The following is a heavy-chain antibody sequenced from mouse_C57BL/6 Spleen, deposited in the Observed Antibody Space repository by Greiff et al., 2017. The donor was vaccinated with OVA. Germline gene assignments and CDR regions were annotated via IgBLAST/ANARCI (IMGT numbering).Heavy chain of an antibody. V-gene: IGHV1-64*01. CDR2: IHPNSGST. D-gene: IGHD3-2*02. CDR1: GYTFTSYW. Sequence: QVQLQQPGAELVKPGASVKLSCKASGYTFTSYWMHWVKQRPGQGLEWIGMIHPNSGSTNYNEKFKSKATLTVDKSSSTAYMQLSSLTSEDSAVYYCARLGDDSSGTFWGQGILVTGSA. J-gene: IGHJ3*01. CDR3: ARLGDDSSGTF.